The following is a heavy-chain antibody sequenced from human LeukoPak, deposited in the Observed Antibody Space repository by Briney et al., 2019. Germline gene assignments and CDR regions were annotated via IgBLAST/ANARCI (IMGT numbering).Heavy chain of an antibody. J-gene: IGHJ5*02. CDR3: ATDGAGFDT. V-gene: IGHV3-48*04. CDR2: INIGGTNT. CDR1: GFTFSSYA. Sequence: GGSLRLSCAASGFTFSSYAMSWVRQAPGKGLEWLSYINIGGTNTHYADSVKGRFTISRDNAKKSLYLEMNNLRAEDTAAYYCATDGAGFDTWGQGVLVTVSS.